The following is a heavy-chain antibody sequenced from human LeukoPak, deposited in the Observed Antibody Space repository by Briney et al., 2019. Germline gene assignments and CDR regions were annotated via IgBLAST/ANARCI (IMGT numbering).Heavy chain of an antibody. CDR1: GFTFSSYA. CDR3: AKDYGGNSDAFDI. CDR2: ISGSGTST. V-gene: IGHV3-23*01. J-gene: IGHJ3*02. Sequence: PGGSLRLSCAASGFTFSSYAMSWVRQAPGKWLEWVSSISGSGTSTYYADSVKGRFTISRDNSKNTLYLQMNSLRAEDTALYSCAKDYGGNSDAFDIWGQGTVVTVSS. D-gene: IGHD4-23*01.